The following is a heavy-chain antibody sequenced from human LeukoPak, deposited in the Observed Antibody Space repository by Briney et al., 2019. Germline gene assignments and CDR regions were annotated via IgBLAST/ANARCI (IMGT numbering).Heavy chain of an antibody. CDR3: ARGKTAASGVFDY. CDR1: GFTFSSYA. J-gene: IGHJ4*02. CDR2: ISSSSSNM. Sequence: GGSLRLSCAASGFTFSSYAMNWVRQAPGQGLEWVSYISSSSSNMYYADSVKGRFTISRDNAKNSLYLQMNSLRAEDTAVYYCARGKTAASGVFDYWGQGTLVTVS. D-gene: IGHD6-13*01. V-gene: IGHV3-48*01.